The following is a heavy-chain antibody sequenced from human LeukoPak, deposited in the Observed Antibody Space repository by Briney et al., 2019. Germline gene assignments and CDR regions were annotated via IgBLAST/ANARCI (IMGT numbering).Heavy chain of an antibody. J-gene: IGHJ4*02. CDR3: ARGPDPDDYYGSGSYTDY. Sequence: PGGSLRLSCAASGFTFTSIAMSWVRQAPGKGLEWVSVITGNGGSTFYADSVRGRFTISRDNSKNTLFLQMNSLRAEDTAVYYCARGPDPDDYYGSGSYTDYWGQGTLVTVSS. CDR2: ITGNGGST. D-gene: IGHD3-10*01. V-gene: IGHV3-23*01. CDR1: GFTFTSIA.